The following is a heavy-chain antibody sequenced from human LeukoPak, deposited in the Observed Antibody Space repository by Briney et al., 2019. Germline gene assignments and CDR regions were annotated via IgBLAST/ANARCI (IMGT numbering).Heavy chain of an antibody. CDR1: GFTFSSYW. CDR3: ARVICDYVWGSYRCHFDY. Sequence: PGGSLRLSCAASGFTFSSYWMGWVRQAPGKGLEWVANIKEDGSNLYYLDSVKGRFTISRDNAKNSLHLQMNSLRAEGTAVYFCARVICDYVWGSYRCHFDYWGQGTLVSVSS. D-gene: IGHD3-16*02. V-gene: IGHV3-7*01. CDR2: IKEDGSNL. J-gene: IGHJ4*02.